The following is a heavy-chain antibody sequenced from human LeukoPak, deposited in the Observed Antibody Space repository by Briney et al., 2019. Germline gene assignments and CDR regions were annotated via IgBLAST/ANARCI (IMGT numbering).Heavy chain of an antibody. D-gene: IGHD5-12*01. CDR2: IYSGGST. V-gene: IGHV3-53*01. J-gene: IGHJ4*02. Sequence: GESLKISCAASGFTVSSNYMSWVRQAPGKGLEWVSVIYSGGSTYYADSVKGRFTISRDNSKNTLYLQMNSLRAEDTAVYYCARVVATIIPHYFDYWGRGTLVTVSS. CDR1: GFTVSSNY. CDR3: ARVVATIIPHYFDY.